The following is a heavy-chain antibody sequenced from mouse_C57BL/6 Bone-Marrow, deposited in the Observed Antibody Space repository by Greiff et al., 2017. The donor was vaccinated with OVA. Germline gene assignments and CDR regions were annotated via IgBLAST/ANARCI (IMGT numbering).Heavy chain of an antibody. Sequence: DVHLVESGGGLVKPGGSLKLSCAASGFTFSSYAMSWVRQTPEKRLEWVATISDGGSYTYYPDNVKGRFTISRDNAKNNLYLQMSHLKSEDTAMYYCARGTLTGTGTYWGQGTLVTVSA. CDR3: ARGTLTGTGTY. CDR2: ISDGGSYT. J-gene: IGHJ3*01. V-gene: IGHV5-4*01. D-gene: IGHD4-1*01. CDR1: GFTFSSYA.